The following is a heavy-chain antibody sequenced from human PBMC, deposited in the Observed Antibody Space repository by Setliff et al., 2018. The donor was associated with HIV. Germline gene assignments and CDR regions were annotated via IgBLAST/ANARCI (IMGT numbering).Heavy chain of an antibody. J-gene: IGHJ6*03. CDR2: INHSGST. Sequence: PSETLSLTFAVYGGSFSGYYWGWIRQSPGKGLEWIGEINHSGSTKYNPSLKSRVTISVDTSKNQFSLKLSSVTAADTAVYYCARGTACYNFWSGYSQDYYYYMDVWGKGTTVTVSS. CDR1: GGSFSGYY. CDR3: ARGTACYNFWSGYSQDYYYYMDV. V-gene: IGHV4-34*01. D-gene: IGHD3-3*01.